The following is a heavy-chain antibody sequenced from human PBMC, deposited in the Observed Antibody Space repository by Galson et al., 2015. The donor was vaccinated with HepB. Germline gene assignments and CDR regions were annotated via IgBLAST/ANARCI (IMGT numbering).Heavy chain of an antibody. Sequence: SVKVSCKASGYTFAHYAIHWVRQAPGHGLEWMGWINTNTGKPTYPQGLRGRFVFSLDTSVSTAYLEISSLKAEDTALYYCAREYPPTSKTYYGSGSDDYVMYVWGQGTTVTVSS. CDR2: INTNTGKP. CDR1: GYTFAHYA. J-gene: IGHJ6*02. D-gene: IGHD3-10*01. V-gene: IGHV7-4-1*02. CDR3: AREYPPTSKTYYGSGSDDYVMYV.